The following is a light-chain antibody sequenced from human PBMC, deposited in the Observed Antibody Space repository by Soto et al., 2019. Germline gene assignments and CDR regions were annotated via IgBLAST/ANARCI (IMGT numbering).Light chain of an antibody. Sequence: QLVLTQAHSASASLGASVNLTCTLGSGRSSYAIAWHQQQPEKGPRYLMKLNSDGSHKKGDGIPDRFSGSSSGFERYLTIPSFQSEDEAHYYCQTWSTGIGVFRGGTKLTVL. CDR2: LNSDGSH. J-gene: IGLJ2*01. V-gene: IGLV4-69*01. CDR3: QTWSTGIGV. CDR1: SGRSSYA.